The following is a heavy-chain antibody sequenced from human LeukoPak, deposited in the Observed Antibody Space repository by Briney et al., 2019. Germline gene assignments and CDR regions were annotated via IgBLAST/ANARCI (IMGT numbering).Heavy chain of an antibody. Sequence: LXLSXXASGFXFDDYAMHWVRQAPGKGLEWVSGISWNSGSIGYADSVKGRFTISRDNAKNSLYLQMNSLRAEDTALYYCAKDQLRFLEWLRGMDVWGQGTTVTVSS. D-gene: IGHD3-3*01. J-gene: IGHJ6*02. V-gene: IGHV3-9*01. CDR2: ISWNSGSI. CDR3: AKDQLRFLEWLRGMDV. CDR1: GFXFDDYA.